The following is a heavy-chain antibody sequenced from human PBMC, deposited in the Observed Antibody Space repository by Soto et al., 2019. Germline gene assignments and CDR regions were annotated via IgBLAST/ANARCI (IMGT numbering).Heavy chain of an antibody. Sequence: PSETLSLTCTVSGDSISSGDYYWSWIRQPPGKGLEWIGYIYHSGSTYYNPSLKSRVTISVDTSKNQFSLKLSSVTAADTAVYYCASSRGSPVPLDYWGQGTLVTVSS. D-gene: IGHD1-26*01. CDR3: ASSRGSPVPLDY. V-gene: IGHV4-30-4*01. CDR2: IYHSGST. J-gene: IGHJ4*02. CDR1: GDSISSGDYY.